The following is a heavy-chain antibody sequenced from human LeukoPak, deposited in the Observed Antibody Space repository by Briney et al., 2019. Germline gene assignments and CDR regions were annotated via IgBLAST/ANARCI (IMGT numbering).Heavy chain of an antibody. V-gene: IGHV3-7*05. Sequence: GKSLSLSCAASGFTFSNYGIHWVRQAPGKGLEWVANINQDGHEKNYVDSVKGRFTISRDNPRNSLYLQMNSLRAEDTAVYFCVRDMDVWAQGTTVSVSS. CDR2: INQDGHEK. J-gene: IGHJ6*02. CDR3: VRDMDV. CDR1: GFTFSNYG.